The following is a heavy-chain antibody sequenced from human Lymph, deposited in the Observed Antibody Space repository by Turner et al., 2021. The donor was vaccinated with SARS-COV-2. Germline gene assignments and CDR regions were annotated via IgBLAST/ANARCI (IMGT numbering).Heavy chain of an antibody. J-gene: IGHJ4*02. D-gene: IGHD4-17*01. CDR3: ARDYGGNSNYFGY. V-gene: IGHV4-31*03. Sequence: QVQLQESGPGLVQPYQTLSPTCTVSGGSISSGGYYWRWIRQHPGKGVEWIGYNYYSGSTYYNPSLKKRVTISVETSKNQFSLKLSSVTAAGTAVYYCARDYGGNSNYFGYWGQGTLVTVSS. CDR1: GGSISSGGYY. CDR2: NYYSGST.